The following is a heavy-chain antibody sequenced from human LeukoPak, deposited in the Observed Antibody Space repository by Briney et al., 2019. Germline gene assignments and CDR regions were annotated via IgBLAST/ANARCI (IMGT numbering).Heavy chain of an antibody. V-gene: IGHV1-46*01. CDR2: INPSGGST. D-gene: IGHD5-18*01. CDR3: ARAYSYGYYYYYYMDV. J-gene: IGHJ6*03. Sequence: GASVKVSCKASGYTFTSYYMHWVRQAPGQGLEWMGIINPSGGSTSYAQKLQGRVTMTTDTSTSTDYMELRSLRSDDTAVYYCARAYSYGYYYYYYMDVWGKGTTVTVSS. CDR1: GYTFTSYY.